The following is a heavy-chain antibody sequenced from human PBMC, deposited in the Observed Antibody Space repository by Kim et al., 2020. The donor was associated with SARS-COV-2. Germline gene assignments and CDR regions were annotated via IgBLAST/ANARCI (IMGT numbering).Heavy chain of an antibody. J-gene: IGHJ4*02. CDR1: GGSISSGDYY. CDR3: ARGAYDSGGPDFDY. D-gene: IGHD3-22*01. CDR2: IYYSGST. V-gene: IGHV4-30-4*01. Sequence: SETLSLTCTVSGGSISSGDYYWSWIRQPPGKGLEWIGYIYYSGSTYYNPSLKSRVTISVDTSKNQFSLKLSSVTAADTAVYYCARGAYDSGGPDFDYWGQGTLVTVSS.